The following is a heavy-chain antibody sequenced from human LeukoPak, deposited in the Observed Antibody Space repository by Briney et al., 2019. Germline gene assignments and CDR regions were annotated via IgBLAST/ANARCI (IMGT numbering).Heavy chain of an antibody. V-gene: IGHV4-4*02. CDR3: ARVLSSSEYFDY. D-gene: IGHD6-13*01. J-gene: IGHJ4*02. CDR2: IYHSGST. Sequence: ASEALSLTCAVSGGSISSSNWWSWVRQPPGQGLEWIGEIYHSGSTNYNPSLKSRVTISVGKSKNQFSLKLSSVTAADTAVYYCARVLSSSEYFDYWGQGTLVTVSS. CDR1: GGSISSSNW.